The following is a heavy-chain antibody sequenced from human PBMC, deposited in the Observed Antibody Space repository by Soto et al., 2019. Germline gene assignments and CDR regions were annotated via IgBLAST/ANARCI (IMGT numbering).Heavy chain of an antibody. J-gene: IGHJ6*02. CDR1: GFTFSSYS. Sequence: PGGSLRLSCAASGFTFSSYSMNWVRQAPGKGLEWVSYISSSSSTIYYADSVKGRFTISRDNAKNSLYLQMNSLRAEDTAVYYCATVGYCSSTSCQTRYYYYGMDVWGQGTTVTVSS. CDR3: ATVGYCSSTSCQTRYYYYGMDV. D-gene: IGHD2-2*03. CDR2: ISSSSSTI. V-gene: IGHV3-48*01.